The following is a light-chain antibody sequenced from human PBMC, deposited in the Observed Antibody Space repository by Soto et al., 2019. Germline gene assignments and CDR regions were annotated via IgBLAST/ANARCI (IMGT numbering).Light chain of an antibody. CDR2: SSN. J-gene: IGLJ1*01. CDR3: AAWDDSLDGHV. Sequence: QAVVTQPPSASGTPGQRVAISCSGSSSNIGGNSVNWYQQVAGTAPKVLIYSSNQRPSGVPDRFSGSKSGTSASLAISGLQSEDEADYYCAAWDDSLDGHVFGTGTKLTVL. CDR1: SSNIGGNS. V-gene: IGLV1-44*01.